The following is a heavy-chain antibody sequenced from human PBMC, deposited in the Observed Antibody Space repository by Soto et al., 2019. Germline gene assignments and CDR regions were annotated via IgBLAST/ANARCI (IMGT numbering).Heavy chain of an antibody. V-gene: IGHV4-59*01. Sequence: SETLSLTCTVSGGSISSYYWSRIRQPPGKGLEWIGYIYYSGSTNYNPSLKSRVTISVDTSKNQFSLKLSSVTAADTAVYYCAREGYSYGPYYFDYWGQGTLVTVSS. CDR2: IYYSGST. J-gene: IGHJ4*02. CDR3: AREGYSYGPYYFDY. CDR1: GGSISSYY. D-gene: IGHD5-18*01.